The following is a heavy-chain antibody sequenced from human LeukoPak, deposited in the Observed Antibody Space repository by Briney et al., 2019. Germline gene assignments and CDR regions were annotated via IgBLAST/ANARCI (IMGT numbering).Heavy chain of an antibody. CDR3: ARQYYSGGSCYWYFDL. CDR1: GGSISSYY. CDR2: IYYSGST. Sequence: SETLSLTCTVSGGSISSYYWSWIRQPPGKGLEWIGYIYYSGSTNYNPSLKSRVTISVDTSKNQFSLKLSSVTAADTAVYYCARQYYSGGSCYWYFDLWGRGTLVTVSS. D-gene: IGHD2-15*01. J-gene: IGHJ2*01. V-gene: IGHV4-59*01.